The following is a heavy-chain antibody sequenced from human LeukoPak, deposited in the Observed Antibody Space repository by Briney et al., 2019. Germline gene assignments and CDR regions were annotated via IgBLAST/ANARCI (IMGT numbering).Heavy chain of an antibody. D-gene: IGHD4-17*01. J-gene: IGHJ3*01. CDR3: ARLRGGDYNDVFDL. CDR2: IFFTGTT. V-gene: IGHV4-59*08. CDR1: GVSFTSDY. Sequence: SETLSLTCSVSGVSFTSDYWTWIRQQSPGKGLEWIGYIFFTGTTNYNPSLRSRATISVDTSKKQFSLRLTSVTVADTAVYYCARLRGGDYNDVFDLWGQGTLVTVSS.